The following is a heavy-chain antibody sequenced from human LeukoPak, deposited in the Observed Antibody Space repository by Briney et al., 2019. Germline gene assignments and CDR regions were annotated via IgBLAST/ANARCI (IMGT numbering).Heavy chain of an antibody. J-gene: IGHJ4*02. Sequence: ASVKVSCKASGYTFTSCGISWVRQAPGQGLEWMGWISAYNGNTNYGQKLQGRVTMTTDTSTSTAYMELRSLRSDDTAVYYCARALRGGDYYGSGSPPGYWGQGTLVTVSS. V-gene: IGHV1-18*01. CDR1: GYTFTSCG. CDR3: ARALRGGDYYGSGSPPGY. D-gene: IGHD3-10*01. CDR2: ISAYNGNT.